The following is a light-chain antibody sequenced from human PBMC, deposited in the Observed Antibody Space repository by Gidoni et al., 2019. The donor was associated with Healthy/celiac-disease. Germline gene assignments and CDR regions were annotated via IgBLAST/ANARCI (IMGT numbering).Light chain of an antibody. Sequence: DIEMTQSPSSLSASVGDIVTITCQASKDISHYLNWYQQKPGKAPKLLIYDASNLETGVPSRFSGSAAGTDFTFTISSLQPEDIATYYCQQYDNLPYTFGQGTKLEIK. J-gene: IGKJ2*01. CDR3: QQYDNLPYT. CDR2: DAS. V-gene: IGKV1-33*01. CDR1: KDISHY.